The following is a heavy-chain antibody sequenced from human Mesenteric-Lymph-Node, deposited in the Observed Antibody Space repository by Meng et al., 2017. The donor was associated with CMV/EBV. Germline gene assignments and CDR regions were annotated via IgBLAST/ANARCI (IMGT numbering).Heavy chain of an antibody. CDR3: ARDRGHDFWSGYHGLYYYGMDV. J-gene: IGHJ6*02. D-gene: IGHD3-3*01. CDR2: INQDGSEK. Sequence: GGSLRLSCAASEFTFSNYWMSWVRQAPGKGLESVANINQDGSEKYYVDSVKGRFTISKDNAKNSLYLQMNSLRAEDTAVYYCARDRGHDFWSGYHGLYYYGMDVWGQGTTVTVSS. CDR1: EFTFSNYW. V-gene: IGHV3-7*01.